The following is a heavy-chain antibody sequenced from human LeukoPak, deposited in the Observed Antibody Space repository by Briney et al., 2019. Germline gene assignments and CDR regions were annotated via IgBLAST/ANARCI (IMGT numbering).Heavy chain of an antibody. CDR1: GFTFKNYD. J-gene: IGHJ4*02. D-gene: IGHD6-25*01. Sequence: QSGRSLRLSCAASGFTFKNYDMHWVRQAPGKGLVWVAVIPVEESHRYYADSVKGRFAISRDNSKNTLYLQMNSLRAEDTAVYYCVRRDTGAAYDYWGQGTLVTVSS. CDR2: IPVEESHR. CDR3: VRRDTGAAYDY. V-gene: IGHV3-30*03.